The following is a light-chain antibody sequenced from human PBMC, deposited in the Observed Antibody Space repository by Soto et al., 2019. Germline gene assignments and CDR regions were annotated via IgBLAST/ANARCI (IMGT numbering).Light chain of an antibody. CDR2: GAS. CDR1: QSVSNNY. J-gene: IGKJ1*01. Sequence: IGVTQAPSTHSVSRCGINTRACRASQSVSNNYLAWYQQKPGQAHRLLIYGASNRATGIPDRFSGSGSGTDFSITISRQETEDFAVYYCQQHGSSGTFGQGTKVDIK. CDR3: QQHGSSGT. V-gene: IGKV3-20*01.